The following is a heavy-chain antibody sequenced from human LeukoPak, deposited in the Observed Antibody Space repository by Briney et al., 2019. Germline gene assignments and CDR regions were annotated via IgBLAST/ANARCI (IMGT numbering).Heavy chain of an antibody. CDR2: IYTSGST. CDR1: GGSISSYY. J-gene: IGHJ4*02. V-gene: IGHV4-4*07. Sequence: SETLSLTCTVSGGSISSYYWSWIRQPAGKGLEWIGRIYTSGSTNYNPSLKSRVTMSVDTSKNQFSLKLSSMTAADTAVYYCARSGDSGSYVDYWGQGTLVTVSS. D-gene: IGHD1-26*01. CDR3: ARSGDSGSYVDY.